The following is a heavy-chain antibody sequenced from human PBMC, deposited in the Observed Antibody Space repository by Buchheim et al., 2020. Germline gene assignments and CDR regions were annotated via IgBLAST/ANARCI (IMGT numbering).Heavy chain of an antibody. V-gene: IGHV3-33*01. CDR3: ARDTRSGYSGEDGEDY. Sequence: QVQLVESGGGVVQPGGSLRLSCAASGFTFSDYGMHWVRQAPGKGLEWVAVIWYDGSKIFYADSVKGRFTISRDNSKNTLYLQMNSLRAEDTAVYYCARDTRSGYSGEDGEDYWGQGSL. CDR1: GFTFSDYG. J-gene: IGHJ4*02. D-gene: IGHD3-22*01. CDR2: IWYDGSKI.